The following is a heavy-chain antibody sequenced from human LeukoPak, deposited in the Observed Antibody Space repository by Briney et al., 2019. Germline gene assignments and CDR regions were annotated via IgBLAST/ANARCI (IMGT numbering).Heavy chain of an antibody. J-gene: IGHJ4*02. CDR3: AKNGSGWTNY. Sequence: GGSLRLSCAASGFTFNSYGMPWVRQAPGKGLEWVAFIRYDGSNKYYADSEKGRFTISRDNSKNTLYLQMNSLRPEDTAVYYCAKNGSGWTNYWGQGTLVTVSS. V-gene: IGHV3-30*02. CDR2: IRYDGSNK. D-gene: IGHD6-19*01. CDR1: GFTFNSYG.